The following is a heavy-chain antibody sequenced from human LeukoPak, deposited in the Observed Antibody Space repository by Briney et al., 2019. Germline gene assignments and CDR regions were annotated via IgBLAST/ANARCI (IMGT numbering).Heavy chain of an antibody. CDR2: IKQDGSEK. Sequence: AGGSLRLSCAASGFTFSSYWMSWVRQAPGKGLEWVANIKQDGSEKYYVDSVKGRFTISRDNAENSLYLQMNTLRAEDTAVYYCVRDLDLGGYSSFEYWGQGTLVTVSS. J-gene: IGHJ4*02. D-gene: IGHD4-23*01. V-gene: IGHV3-7*01. CDR1: GFTFSSYW. CDR3: VRDLDLGGYSSFEY.